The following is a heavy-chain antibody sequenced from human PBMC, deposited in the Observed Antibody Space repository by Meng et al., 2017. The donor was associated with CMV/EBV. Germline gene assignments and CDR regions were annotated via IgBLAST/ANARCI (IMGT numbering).Heavy chain of an antibody. J-gene: IGHJ6*02. D-gene: IGHD1-1*01. V-gene: IGHV1-18*01. CDR2: ISAYNGNT. CDR1: GYTFTSYG. CDR3: ARDEAELGWNQENYYYYGMDV. Sequence: ASAQVSCKASGYTFTSYGISWVRQAPGQGPEWMGWISAYNGNTNYAQKLQGRVIMTTDASTSTAYMELRSLQSDDTAVYYCARDEAELGWNQENYYYYGMDVWGQGTTVTVSS.